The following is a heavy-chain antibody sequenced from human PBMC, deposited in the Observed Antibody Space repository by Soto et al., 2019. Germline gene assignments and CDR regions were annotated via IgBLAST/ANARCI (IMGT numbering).Heavy chain of an antibody. CDR2: IYYSGST. J-gene: IGHJ4*02. CDR1: GGSISSYY. CDR3: ARAAVAGFRRFDY. V-gene: IGHV4-59*01. Sequence: SETLSLTCTVSGGSISSYYWSWIRQPPGKGLEWIGYIYYSGSTNYNPSLKSRVTISVDTSKNQFSLKLSSVTAADTAVYYCARAAVAGFRRFDYWGQGTLVTVSS. D-gene: IGHD6-19*01.